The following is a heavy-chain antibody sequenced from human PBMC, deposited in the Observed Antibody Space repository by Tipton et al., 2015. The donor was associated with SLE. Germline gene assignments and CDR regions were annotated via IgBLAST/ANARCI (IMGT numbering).Heavy chain of an antibody. Sequence: SLRLSCAASGFTFSTYTMTWVRQAPGKGLEWVSFIRSDGNLRQYSDSVNGRFTISRDNSENTLSLQMNSLRFEDTAIYYCASIQGNTNPHDFWGQGTLVTVSS. CDR3: ASIQGNTNPHDF. D-gene: IGHD2-8*01. CDR1: GFTFSTYT. V-gene: IGHV3-30*02. J-gene: IGHJ4*02. CDR2: IRSDGNLR.